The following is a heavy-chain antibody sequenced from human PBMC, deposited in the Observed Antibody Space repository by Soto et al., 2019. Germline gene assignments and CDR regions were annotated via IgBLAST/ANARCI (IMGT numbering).Heavy chain of an antibody. CDR3: ARTNIVVVPAAPYYFDY. CDR2: IDWDDDK. J-gene: IGHJ4*02. Sequence: SGPTLVNPTQTLTLTCTFSGFSLSTSGMCVSWIRQPPGKALEWLARIDWDDDKYYSTSLKTRLTISKDTSKNQVVLTMTNMDPVDTAMYYCARTNIVVVPAAPYYFDYWGQGTLVTVSS. V-gene: IGHV2-70*11. CDR1: GFSLSTSGMC. D-gene: IGHD2-2*01.